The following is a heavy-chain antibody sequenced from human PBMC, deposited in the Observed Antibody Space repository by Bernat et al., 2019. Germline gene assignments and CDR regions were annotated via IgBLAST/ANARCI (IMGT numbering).Heavy chain of an antibody. V-gene: IGHV3-48*03. CDR3: ARDSLGGGDCWDV. D-gene: IGHD2-21*02. CDR1: GFTLSSYE. J-gene: IGHJ6*02. Sequence: EVQLVESGGGLAQPGGSLRLSCAASGFTLSSYEMKWVRQAPGKGLEWVSYISSSGSTTDYADSVKGRFTISRDNAENSLYLQMNSLRAEDTAIYYFARDSLGGGDCWDVWGQGTTVTVSS. CDR2: ISSSGSTT.